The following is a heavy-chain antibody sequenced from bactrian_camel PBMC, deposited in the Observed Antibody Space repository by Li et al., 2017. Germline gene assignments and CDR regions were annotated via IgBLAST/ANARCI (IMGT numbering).Heavy chain of an antibody. V-gene: IGHV3S53*01. CDR3: VRDHPYYPETIATMTGW. J-gene: IGHJ4*01. CDR2: ISRTGDI. Sequence: QLVESGGGSVQAGGSLRLSCEASGKGPNGYCAGWFRQAAGREREGVATISRTGDIVYSDSVKGRFTISRDNAKNTVYLRMYSMKTEDTAVYYCVRDHPYYPETIATMTGWRGQGTQVTVS. CDR1: GKGPNGYC. D-gene: IGHD4*01.